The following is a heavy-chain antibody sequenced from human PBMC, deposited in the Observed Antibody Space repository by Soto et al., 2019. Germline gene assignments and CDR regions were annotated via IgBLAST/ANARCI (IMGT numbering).Heavy chain of an antibody. V-gene: IGHV1-46*01. CDR3: ARADYDILTGYYSSHYFDY. CDR2: INPSGGST. D-gene: IGHD3-9*01. J-gene: IGHJ4*02. Sequence: ASVKVSCKASGYTFTSYYMHWVRQAPGQGLEWMGIINPSGGSTSYAQKFQGRVTMTRDTSTSTVYMELSSLRSEDTAVYYCARADYDILTGYYSSHYFDYWGQGTLVTVSS. CDR1: GYTFTSYY.